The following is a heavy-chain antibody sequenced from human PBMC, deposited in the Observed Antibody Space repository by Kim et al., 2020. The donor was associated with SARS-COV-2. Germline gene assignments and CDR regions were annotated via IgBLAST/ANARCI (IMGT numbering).Heavy chain of an antibody. CDR2: ISYDGSNK. CDR1: GFTFSSYA. D-gene: IGHD5-18*01. J-gene: IGHJ5*02. CDR3: ARGGYSYGYKFDP. V-gene: IGHV3-30-3*01. Sequence: GGSLRLSCAASGFTFSSYAMHWVRQAPGKGLEWVAVISYDGSNKYYADSVKGRFTISRDNSKNTLYLQMNSLRAEDTAVYYCARGGYSYGYKFDPWGQGTLVTVSS.